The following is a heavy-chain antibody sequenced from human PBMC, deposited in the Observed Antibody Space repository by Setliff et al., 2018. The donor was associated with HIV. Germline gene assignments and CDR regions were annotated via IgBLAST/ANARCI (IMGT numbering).Heavy chain of an antibody. CDR2: INHSGDT. D-gene: IGHD4-17*01. Sequence: SLTCAVYGGSFSGYYWSWIRQPPGKWLEWIGEINHSGDTNYNPSLKSRVTISVDTSKNQFSLNLNSVTAADTAVYYCARLGAEDFSDYWGQGTLVTVSS. V-gene: IGHV4-34*01. CDR3: ARLGAEDFSDY. J-gene: IGHJ4*02. CDR1: GGSFSGYY.